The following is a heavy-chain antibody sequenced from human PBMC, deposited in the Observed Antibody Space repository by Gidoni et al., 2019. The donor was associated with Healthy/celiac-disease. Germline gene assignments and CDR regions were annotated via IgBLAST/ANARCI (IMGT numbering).Heavy chain of an antibody. CDR2: ISSNGGST. CDR1: GFPFSSYA. D-gene: IGHD2-2*01. CDR3: ARGIPPYQLPFTYFDY. J-gene: IGHJ4*02. Sequence: EVQLVESGGGLVQPGGSLRLSCAASGFPFSSYAMHWVRQAPGKGLEYVSAISSNGGSTYYANSVKGRFTISRDNSKNTLYLQMGSLRAEDMAVYYCARGIPPYQLPFTYFDYWGQGTLVTVSS. V-gene: IGHV3-64*01.